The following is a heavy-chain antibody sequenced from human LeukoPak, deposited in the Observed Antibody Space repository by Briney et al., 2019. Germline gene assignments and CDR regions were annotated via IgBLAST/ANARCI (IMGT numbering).Heavy chain of an antibody. V-gene: IGHV3-30-3*01. Sequence: GGSLRLSCAASGFTFSSYAMHWVRQAPGKGLEWVAVISYDGSNKYYADSVKGRFTISRDNSKNTLYLQMNSLRAEDTAVYYCARESCSSTSCYGFYYYYGMDVWGQGTTVTVSS. CDR1: GFTFSSYA. CDR2: ISYDGSNK. CDR3: ARESCSSTSCYGFYYYYGMDV. D-gene: IGHD2-2*01. J-gene: IGHJ6*02.